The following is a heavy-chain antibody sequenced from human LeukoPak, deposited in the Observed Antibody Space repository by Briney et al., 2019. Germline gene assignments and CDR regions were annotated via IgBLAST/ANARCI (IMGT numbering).Heavy chain of an antibody. CDR1: GYTFTNYA. J-gene: IGHJ4*02. V-gene: IGHV1-3*01. CDR2: INAGNGDT. Sequence: GASVKVSCKASGYTFTNYAVNWLRQAPGQRLEWMGWINAGNGDTKFSQNYQARVTITRDASASTAYMELSSLRSDDTAVYYCASGPPNWGYDYWGPGTLVTVSS. CDR3: ASGPPNWGYDY. D-gene: IGHD7-27*01.